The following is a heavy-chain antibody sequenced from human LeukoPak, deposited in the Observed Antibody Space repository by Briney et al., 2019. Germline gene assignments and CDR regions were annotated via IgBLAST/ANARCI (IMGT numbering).Heavy chain of an antibody. Sequence: PSETLSLTCTVSGGSISSYYWSWIRQPPGKGLEWIGYIYYSGSTNYNPSLKSRVTISVDTSKNQFSLKLSSVTAADTAVYYCARNRRYCSGGSCYPYYYYGMDVWGQGTTVTASS. CDR1: GGSISSYY. CDR2: IYYSGST. V-gene: IGHV4-59*08. J-gene: IGHJ6*02. D-gene: IGHD2-15*01. CDR3: ARNRRYCSGGSCYPYYYYGMDV.